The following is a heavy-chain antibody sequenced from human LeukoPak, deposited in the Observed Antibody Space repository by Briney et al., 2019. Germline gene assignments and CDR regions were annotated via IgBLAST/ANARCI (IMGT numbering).Heavy chain of an antibody. CDR2: IYYSGST. V-gene: IGHV4-39*01. J-gene: IGHJ4*02. Sequence: SETLSLTCTVSGGSIRSSYYYWGWIRQPPGKGLEWIGSIYYSGSTYYNPSLKSRVTISVDTSKNQFSLKLSSVTAADTAVYYCARRKGYGASWTSGYYFDYWGQGTLVTVSS. D-gene: IGHD4/OR15-4a*01. CDR3: ARRKGYGASWTSGYYFDY. CDR1: GGSIRSSYYY.